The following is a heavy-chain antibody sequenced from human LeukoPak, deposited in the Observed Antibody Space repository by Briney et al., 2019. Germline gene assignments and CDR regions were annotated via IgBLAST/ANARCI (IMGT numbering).Heavy chain of an antibody. CDR3: ARGGCTTPTCPLDY. Sequence: GASVHVSCKASGYTFTGYNMHWVRQAPGQGLEWMGWINPNSGGTNYAQKFQARVTMTRDTSISTAYMELSSLGSDDTALYYCARGGCTTPTCPLDYWGQGALVTVSS. CDR1: GYTFTGYN. CDR2: INPNSGGT. J-gene: IGHJ4*02. D-gene: IGHD2-8*01. V-gene: IGHV1-2*02.